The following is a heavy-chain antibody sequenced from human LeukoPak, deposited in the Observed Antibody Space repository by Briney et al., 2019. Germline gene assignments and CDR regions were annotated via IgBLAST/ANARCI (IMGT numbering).Heavy chain of an antibody. CDR1: GFTFSSYA. V-gene: IGHV3-23*01. D-gene: IGHD5-12*01. CDR2: ISGSGGST. J-gene: IGHJ5*02. Sequence: PGGSLRLSCAASGFTFSSYAMSWVRQAPGKGLEWVSAISGSGGSTYYADSVKGRFTISRDNSKNTLYLQMNSLRAEDTAVYYCAKDPRSGGWLRLVVSWFDPWGQGTLVTVSS. CDR3: AKDPRSGGWLRLVVSWFDP.